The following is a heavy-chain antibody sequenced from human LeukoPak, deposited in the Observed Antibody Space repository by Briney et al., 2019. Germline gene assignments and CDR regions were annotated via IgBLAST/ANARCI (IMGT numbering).Heavy chain of an antibody. J-gene: IGHJ3*02. CDR2: ISGSDGSP. Sequence: GGSLRLSCAASGFTFSSYAMNWVRQAPGKGLEWVASISGSDGSPRYADPVKGRFTLSRDNSKNTMYLQMHSLRAADTAVYYCAKTLTVIVVATDAFDIWGQGTMVTVSS. V-gene: IGHV3-23*01. D-gene: IGHD3-22*01. CDR1: GFTFSSYA. CDR3: AKTLTVIVVATDAFDI.